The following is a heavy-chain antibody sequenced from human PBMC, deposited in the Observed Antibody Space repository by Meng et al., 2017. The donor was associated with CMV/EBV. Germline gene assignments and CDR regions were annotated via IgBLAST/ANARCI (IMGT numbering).Heavy chain of an antibody. V-gene: IGHV1-69*01. D-gene: IGHD2-2*01. J-gene: IGHJ5*02. Sequence: IRWVRPAPGPGVELIGVILPICGQANYARKFRGRVTLTPGESTSTAYLELPSLRSLGTAVYSCARAGWGLGYCSSTSCYGYWFDPWGQGTLVTVSS. CDR3: ARAGWGLGYCSSTSCYGYWFDP. CDR2: ILPICGQA.